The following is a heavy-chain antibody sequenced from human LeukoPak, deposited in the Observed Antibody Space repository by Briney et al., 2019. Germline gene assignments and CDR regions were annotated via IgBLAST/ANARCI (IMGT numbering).Heavy chain of an antibody. V-gene: IGHV4-39*01. D-gene: IGHD3-10*01. Sequence: PSETLSLTCTVSGGSISSSYYYWGWIRQPPGKGLEWIGSIYSSGSTYYNPSLKSRVTISVDTSKNQFSLKLTSVTAADTAVYYCARVHGSGSYYSYFDYWGQGTLVTVSS. CDR1: GGSISSSYYY. CDR2: IYSSGST. CDR3: ARVHGSGSYYSYFDY. J-gene: IGHJ4*02.